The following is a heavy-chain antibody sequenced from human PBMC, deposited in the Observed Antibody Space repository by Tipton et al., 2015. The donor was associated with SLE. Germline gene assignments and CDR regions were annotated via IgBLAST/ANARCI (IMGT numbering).Heavy chain of an antibody. CDR3: ARGGFIAYYYYYMDV. CDR1: GGSISSGSFS. J-gene: IGHJ6*03. D-gene: IGHD3-16*02. Sequence: TLSLTCAVSGGSISSGSFSWSWIRQPPGKGLEWIGFIDYSGSTYYNPSLRSRVTFSVDTSKNQFSLRLTSVTAADTAVYYCARGGFIAYYYYYMDVWGKGTTVTVSS. V-gene: IGHV4-31*11. CDR2: IDYSGST.